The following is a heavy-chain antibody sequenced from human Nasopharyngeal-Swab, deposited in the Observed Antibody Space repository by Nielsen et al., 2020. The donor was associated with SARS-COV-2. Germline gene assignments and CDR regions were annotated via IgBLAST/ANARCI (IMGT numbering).Heavy chain of an antibody. D-gene: IGHD2-21*01. V-gene: IGHV3-23*01. CDR1: GFTFSSYA. J-gene: IGHJ4*02. Sequence: GESLKISCAASGFTFSSYAMSWVRHAPGKGPEWVSRSRGSGGRTDYADSVKGRFTISRDDSKNALFLQMNSLRAEDTAVYYCAKEAAYGDNSEFDYWGQGTLVTVSS. CDR2: SRGSGGRT. CDR3: AKEAAYGDNSEFDY.